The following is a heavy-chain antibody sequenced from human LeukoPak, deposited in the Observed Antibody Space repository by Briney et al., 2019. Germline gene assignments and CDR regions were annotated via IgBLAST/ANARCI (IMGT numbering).Heavy chain of an antibody. J-gene: IGHJ4*02. CDR3: TTDPRYYYGSGSPSPRNDY. V-gene: IGHV1-24*01. CDR1: GYTLTDLS. D-gene: IGHD3-10*01. Sequence: ASVKVSCKVSGYTLTDLSMHWVRQAPGKGLEWMGGFDLEDGESIYAQKFQGRVTMTEDTSTDTAYMDLSSLRSEDTAVYYCTTDPRYYYGSGSPSPRNDYWGQGTLVTVSS. CDR2: FDLEDGES.